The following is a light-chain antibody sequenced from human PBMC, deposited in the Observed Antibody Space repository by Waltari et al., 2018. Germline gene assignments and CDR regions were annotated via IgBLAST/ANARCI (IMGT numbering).Light chain of an antibody. Sequence: QSVLTQPPSASGTLGQRVAISCSGSSFNIGSNPVNWYQQLPRTAPKLLIYNNNRRPAWVPDRFSGSKSGTSASLAISGLQSEDESDYYCAVWDDSLNGVVFGGGTKLTVL. CDR3: AVWDDSLNGVV. CDR2: NNN. V-gene: IGLV1-44*01. J-gene: IGLJ2*01. CDR1: SFNIGSNP.